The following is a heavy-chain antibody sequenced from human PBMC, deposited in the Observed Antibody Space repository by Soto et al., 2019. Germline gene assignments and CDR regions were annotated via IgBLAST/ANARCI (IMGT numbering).Heavy chain of an antibody. J-gene: IGHJ5*02. D-gene: IGHD3-10*01. V-gene: IGHV4-34*01. CDR1: GGSFSGYY. CDR3: ARGMVLWFGESINWFDP. Sequence: SETLSLTCAVYGGSFSGYYWSWIRQPPGKGLEWIGEINHSGSTNYNPSLKSRVTISVDTSKNQFSLKLSSVTAADTAVYYCARGMVLWFGESINWFDPWGQGTLVTVYS. CDR2: INHSGST.